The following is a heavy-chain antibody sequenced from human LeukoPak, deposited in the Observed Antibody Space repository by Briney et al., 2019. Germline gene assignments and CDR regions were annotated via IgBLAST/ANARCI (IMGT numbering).Heavy chain of an antibody. Sequence: SETLSLTCTVSGGSISSYYWNWIRQPPGKGLEWIGYIYYSGGTNYNPSLKSRVTISVDTSKNQFSLKLSSVTAADTAVYYCAREVWSGYYVSYYFDYWGQGTLVTVSS. V-gene: IGHV4-59*01. D-gene: IGHD3-3*01. CDR2: IYYSGGT. J-gene: IGHJ4*02. CDR3: AREVWSGYYVSYYFDY. CDR1: GGSISSYY.